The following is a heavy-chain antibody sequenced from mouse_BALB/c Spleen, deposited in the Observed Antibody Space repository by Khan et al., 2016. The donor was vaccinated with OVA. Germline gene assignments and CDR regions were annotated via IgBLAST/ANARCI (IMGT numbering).Heavy chain of an antibody. CDR2: INSGSTTV. CDR3: ARGGPSEVFAY. CDR1: GFTFSSFG. V-gene: IGHV5-17*02. Sequence: EVELVESGGGLVQPGGSRKLSCAASGFTFSSFGMHWVRQAPEKGLEWVAYINSGSTTVYYADTVKGRFSISRDNPKNTLFLQMTSLRSEDTAMYYCARGGPSEVFAYWGQGTLVTVSA. J-gene: IGHJ3*01.